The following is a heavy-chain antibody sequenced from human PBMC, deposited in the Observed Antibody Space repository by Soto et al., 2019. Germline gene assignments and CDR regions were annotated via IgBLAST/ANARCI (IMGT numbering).Heavy chain of an antibody. CDR3: ARELTHNDY. V-gene: IGHV3-23*01. CDR1: RLTFSSYS. D-gene: IGHD2-21*02. CDR2: ITIXARDK. J-gene: IGHJ4*02. Sequence: PXXSLRLSCAASRLTFSSYSFSWVRQAPGKRLECGXAITIXARDKYYTDSVXGRFTISXANSKNTLHLKMNTLRADDSAVYYCARELTHNDYWGRGTLVTVFS.